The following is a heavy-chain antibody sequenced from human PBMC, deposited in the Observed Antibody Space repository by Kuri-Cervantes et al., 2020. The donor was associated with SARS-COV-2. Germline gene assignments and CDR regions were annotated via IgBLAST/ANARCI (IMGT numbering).Heavy chain of an antibody. Sequence: GGSLRLSCAASGFLFGAFGMHWVRQAPGKGLEWVAFIRFDGTNEYYADSVKGRFTISRDNSKNILYVQMNSLSVEDTAVYYCARGTYYDFWSGSWAAYYYYMDVWGKGTTVTVSS. J-gene: IGHJ6*03. CDR2: IRFDGTNE. CDR3: ARGTYYDFWSGSWAAYYYYMDV. V-gene: IGHV3-30*02. D-gene: IGHD3-3*01. CDR1: GFLFGAFG.